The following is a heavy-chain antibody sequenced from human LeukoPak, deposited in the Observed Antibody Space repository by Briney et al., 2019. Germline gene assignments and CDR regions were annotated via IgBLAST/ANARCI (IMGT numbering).Heavy chain of an antibody. D-gene: IGHD3-16*01. CDR2: IYNTGSV. V-gene: IGHV4-59*03. Sequence: SETLSLTCTVSGDSISGYYWKWLRQSPGKGLEWIAFIYNTGSVNYNPSLRSRVTISVDTSKNQFSLNLKSVTAADTAVYYCAGNRNALGDVNWLDPWGQGTLVTVSS. CDR3: AGNRNALGDVNWLDP. J-gene: IGHJ5*02. CDR1: GDSISGYY.